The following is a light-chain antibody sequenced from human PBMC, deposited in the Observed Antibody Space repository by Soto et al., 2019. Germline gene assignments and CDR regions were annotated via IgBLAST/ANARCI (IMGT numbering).Light chain of an antibody. Sequence: EIVLTHSPATLSLSPLEIATLSFRASQSVSSNLAWYQQKPGQAPRLLIYGASTRATGIPARFSGSGSGTEFTLTISSLQSEDFAVYYCQQYYNWPPITFGQGTRLEIK. CDR1: QSVSSN. V-gene: IGKV3-15*01. CDR3: QQYYNWPPIT. J-gene: IGKJ5*01. CDR2: GAS.